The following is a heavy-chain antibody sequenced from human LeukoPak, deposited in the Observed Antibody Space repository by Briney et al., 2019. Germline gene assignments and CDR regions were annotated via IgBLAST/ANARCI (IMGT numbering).Heavy chain of an antibody. J-gene: IGHJ4*02. V-gene: IGHV4-61*01. D-gene: IGHD3-10*01. CDR3: ARDHFGSLDS. CDR1: GFSVTTDSYC. Sequence: SETLSLTCTVSGFSVTTDSYCWGWIRQPPGKGLEWIGYDYCGGNTNYDPSLKRRVTISVDTTKNQFSLTLTSVTAADTAVYFCARDHFGSLDSWGQGILVTVSS. CDR2: DYCGGNT.